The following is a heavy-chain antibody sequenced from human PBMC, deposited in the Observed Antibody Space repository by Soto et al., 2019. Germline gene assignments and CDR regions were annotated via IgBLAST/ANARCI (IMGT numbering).Heavy chain of an antibody. CDR2: INHSGST. CDR3: ARGLAADGYYYYYVIHV. J-gene: IGHJ6*02. D-gene: IGHD6-13*01. CDR1: GGSFSGYY. V-gene: IGHV4-34*01. Sequence: SETLSLTCAVYGGSFSGYYWSWIRQPPGKGLEWIGEINHSGSTNYNPSLKSRVTISVDTSKNQFSLKLSSVTAADTAVYYCARGLAADGYYYYYVIHVSGQGTTVTVYS.